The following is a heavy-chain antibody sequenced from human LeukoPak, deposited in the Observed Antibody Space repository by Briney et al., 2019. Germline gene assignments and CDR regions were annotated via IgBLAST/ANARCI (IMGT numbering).Heavy chain of an antibody. CDR3: ARERRDAFSIDY. J-gene: IGHJ4*02. CDR2: ISTYNGNT. Sequence: ASVKVSCKASGYTFTSYSMSWVRQAPGQGLEWMGWISTYNGNTNYAQKLQGRVTMTTDASTSTAYMELRSLRSDDTAVYYCARERRDAFSIDYWGQGTLVTVSS. D-gene: IGHD5-24*01. V-gene: IGHV1-18*01. CDR1: GYTFTSYS.